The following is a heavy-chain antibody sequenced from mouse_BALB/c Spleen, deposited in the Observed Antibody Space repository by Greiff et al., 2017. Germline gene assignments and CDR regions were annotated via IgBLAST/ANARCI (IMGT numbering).Heavy chain of an antibody. D-gene: IGHD2-4*01. Sequence: EVKLMESGGGLVQPGGSMKLSCVASGFTFSNYWMNWVRQSPEKGLEWVAEIRLKSNNYATHYAESVKGRFTISRDDSKSSVYLQMNNLRAEDTGIYYCTRQGLQFAYWGQGTLVTVSA. CDR2: IRLKSNNYAT. J-gene: IGHJ3*01. CDR1: GFTFSNYW. CDR3: TRQGLQFAY. V-gene: IGHV6-6*02.